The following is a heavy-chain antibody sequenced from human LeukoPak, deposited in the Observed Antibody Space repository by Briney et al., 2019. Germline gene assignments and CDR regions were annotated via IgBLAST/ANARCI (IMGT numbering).Heavy chain of an antibody. D-gene: IGHD6-19*01. J-gene: IGHJ4*02. CDR1: GFSFNTYW. CDR3: AKGGIAVAGGVDY. V-gene: IGHV3-7*03. Sequence: GGSLRLSCVASGFSFNTYWMSWVRQAPGKGLEWVANIKQDGSEQYYVDSVKGRFTISRDNAKDSVYLQMNSLRAEDTALYYCAKGGIAVAGGVDYWGQGTLVTVSS. CDR2: IKQDGSEQ.